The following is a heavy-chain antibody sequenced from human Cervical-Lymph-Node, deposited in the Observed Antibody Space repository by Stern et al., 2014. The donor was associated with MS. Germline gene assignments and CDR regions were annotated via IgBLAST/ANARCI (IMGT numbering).Heavy chain of an antibody. D-gene: IGHD6-19*01. CDR3: ARDAAGYSSGWSHGAFDI. CDR1: GYTFTSYA. CDR2: INGGNGNT. Sequence: VQLVESGAEVKKPGASVKVSCKASGYTFTSYAMHWVRQAPGQRLEWMGWINGGNGNTKYSQKFQGRVTITRDTSASTAYMELSSLRSEDTAVYYCARDAAGYSSGWSHGAFDIWGQGTMVTVSS. V-gene: IGHV1-3*01. J-gene: IGHJ3*02.